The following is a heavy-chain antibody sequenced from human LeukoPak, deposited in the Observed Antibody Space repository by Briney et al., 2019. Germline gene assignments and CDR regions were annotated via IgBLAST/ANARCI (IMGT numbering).Heavy chain of an antibody. CDR1: GLRFSNYG. Sequence: GRSRRPSCAASGLRFSNYGMHWVRQAPGKGLEWVAVISYDGSKKYYVDSVKGRFTISRDNSNNTLFLQMNSLRPEDTAVYYCALSSMASAGCFDYWGQGTLVTVSS. J-gene: IGHJ4*02. CDR2: ISYDGSKK. D-gene: IGHD6-13*01. CDR3: ALSSMASAGCFDY. V-gene: IGHV3-30*03.